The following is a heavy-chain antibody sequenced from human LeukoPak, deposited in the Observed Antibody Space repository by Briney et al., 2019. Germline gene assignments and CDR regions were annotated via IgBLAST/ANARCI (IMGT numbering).Heavy chain of an antibody. V-gene: IGHV3-30*03. Sequence: GGSLRLSCAASGFTFRSYGMHWVRQAPGKGLEWVALISDDGSSKLYADSVKGRFTISRDNAKNSLYLQMNSLRAEDTAVYYCAREVTTTNFYYYYYGMDVWGQGTTVTVSS. J-gene: IGHJ6*02. CDR1: GFTFRSYG. CDR3: AREVTTTNFYYYYYGMDV. D-gene: IGHD4-17*01. CDR2: ISDDGSSK.